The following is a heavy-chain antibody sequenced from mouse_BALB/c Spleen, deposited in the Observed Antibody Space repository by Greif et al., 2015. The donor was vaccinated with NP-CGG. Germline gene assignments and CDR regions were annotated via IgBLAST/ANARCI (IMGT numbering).Heavy chain of an antibody. V-gene: IGHV1-54*01. CDR3: ARFRNYPYAMDY. CDR2: INPGSGGT. D-gene: IGHD2-1*01. J-gene: IGHJ4*01. Sequence: QVQLQQSGAELVRPGTSVKVSCKASGYAFTNYLIEWVKQRPGQGLEWIGVINPGSGGTNYNEKFKGKATLTADKSSSTAYMQLSSLTSDDSAVYFCARFRNYPYAMDYWGQGTSVTVSS. CDR1: GYAFTNYL.